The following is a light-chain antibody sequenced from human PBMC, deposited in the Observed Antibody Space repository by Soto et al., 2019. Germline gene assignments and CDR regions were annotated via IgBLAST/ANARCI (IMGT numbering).Light chain of an antibody. Sequence: DVPVDLYPSAVPAAGKGRVTITCRASQSISSWLAWYQQKPGKAPKLLIYAASTLQSGVPSRFSGSGSATDFTLTSSCLQSEDFATYYCQQYYSYPRTFGQGTKVDIK. V-gene: IGKV1-5*01. CDR1: QSISSW. CDR3: QQYYSYPRT. J-gene: IGKJ1*01. CDR2: AAS.